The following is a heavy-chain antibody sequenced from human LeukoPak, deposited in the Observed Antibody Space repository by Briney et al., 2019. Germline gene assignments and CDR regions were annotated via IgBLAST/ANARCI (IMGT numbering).Heavy chain of an antibody. D-gene: IGHD3-10*01. V-gene: IGHV3-23*01. J-gene: IGHJ3*02. Sequence: PGGSLRLSCAASGFTFSTYAMRWVRQAPGKGLEWVSAISGSGVSTYYADSVKGRFTISTDNAKNSVYLQMNSLRDEDTAVYYCARDRAYAFDNWGQGTMVTVSS. CDR2: ISGSGVST. CDR1: GFTFSTYA. CDR3: ARDRAYAFDN.